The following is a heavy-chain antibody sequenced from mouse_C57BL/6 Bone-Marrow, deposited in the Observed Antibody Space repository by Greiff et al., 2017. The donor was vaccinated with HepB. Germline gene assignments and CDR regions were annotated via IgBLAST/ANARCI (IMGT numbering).Heavy chain of an antibody. V-gene: IGHV1-81*01. J-gene: IGHJ2*01. CDR2: IYPRSGNT. CDR3: ARPTNYYEYDGYYFDY. Sequence: VQLQESGAELARPGASVKLSCKASGYTFTSYGISWVKQRTGQGLEWIGEIYPRSGNTYYNKKFKGKATLTADKSSSTAYMELRSLTSEDSAVFFCARPTNYYEYDGYYFDYWGQGTTLTVAS. CDR1: GYTFTSYG. D-gene: IGHD2-4*01.